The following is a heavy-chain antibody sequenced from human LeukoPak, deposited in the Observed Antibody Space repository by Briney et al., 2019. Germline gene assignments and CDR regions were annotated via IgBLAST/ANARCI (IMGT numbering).Heavy chain of an antibody. CDR3: ASPAHDYGDYESDY. Sequence: PSETLSLTCTVSGYSISSGYYWGWIRQPPGKGLEWIGSIYHSGSTYYNPSLKSRVTISVDTSKNQFSLKLSSVTAADTAVYYCASPAHDYGDYESDYWGQGTLVTVSS. CDR2: IYHSGST. V-gene: IGHV4-38-2*02. J-gene: IGHJ4*02. D-gene: IGHD4-17*01. CDR1: GYSISSGYY.